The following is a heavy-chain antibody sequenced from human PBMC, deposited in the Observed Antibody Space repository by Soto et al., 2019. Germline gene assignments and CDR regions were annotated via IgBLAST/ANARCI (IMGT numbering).Heavy chain of an antibody. CDR3: ARVRTEYAGLDY. CDR2: VCSSGST. V-gene: IGHV4-59*12. J-gene: IGHJ4*02. Sequence: PSETLSLTCTVSGGSIRSYCWTWIRQPPGKGLEWIGCVCSSGSTNYNPSLESRVAISLDTSKNQFSLRLTSVTAADTAVYFCARVRTEYAGLDYWGQGTLVTVSS. CDR1: GGSIRSYC. D-gene: IGHD2-2*01.